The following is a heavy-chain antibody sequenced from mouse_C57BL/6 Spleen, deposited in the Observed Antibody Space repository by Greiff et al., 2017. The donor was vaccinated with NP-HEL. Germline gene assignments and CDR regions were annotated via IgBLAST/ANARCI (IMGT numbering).Heavy chain of an antibody. J-gene: IGHJ2*01. V-gene: IGHV1-15*01. CDR3: TRSGYYGNYVGY. CDR2: IDPETGGT. D-gene: IGHD2-1*01. Sequence: VKLMESGAELVRPGASVTLSCKASGYTFTDYEMHWVKQTPVHGLEWIGAIDPETGGTAYNQKFKGKAILTADKSSSTAYMELRSLTSEDSAVYYCTRSGYYGNYVGYWGQGTTLTVSS. CDR1: GYTFTDYE.